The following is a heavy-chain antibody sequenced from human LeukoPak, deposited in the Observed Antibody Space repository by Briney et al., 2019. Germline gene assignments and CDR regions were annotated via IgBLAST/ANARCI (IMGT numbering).Heavy chain of an antibody. CDR3: ARTSEWSVYYYMDV. CDR1: GFTFSSYW. J-gene: IGHJ6*03. V-gene: IGHV3-74*01. D-gene: IGHD3-3*01. Sequence: GGSLRLSCAASGFTFSSYWMLWVRHAPGKGLMWVSLINSDGTTTTYADSVKGRFTISRDNAKSTLYLQMNSLRAEDTAVYYCARTSEWSVYYYMDVWGKGTTVTVSS. CDR2: INSDGTTT.